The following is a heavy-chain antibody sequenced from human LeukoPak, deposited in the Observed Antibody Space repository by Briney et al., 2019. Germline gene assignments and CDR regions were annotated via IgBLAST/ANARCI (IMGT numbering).Heavy chain of an antibody. J-gene: IGHJ4*02. D-gene: IGHD6-13*01. CDR1: GFTFDDYA. Sequence: GGSLRLSCAASGFTFDDYAMHWVRQAPGKGLEWVSGISWNSGSIGYADSVKGRFTISRDNAKNSLYLQVNSLRAEDTALYYCAKDKGSSWYYFDYWGQGTLVTVSS. CDR2: ISWNSGSI. V-gene: IGHV3-9*01. CDR3: AKDKGSSWYYFDY.